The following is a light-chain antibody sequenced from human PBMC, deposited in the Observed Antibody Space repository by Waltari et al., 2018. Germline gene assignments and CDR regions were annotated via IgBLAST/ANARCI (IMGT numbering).Light chain of an antibody. J-gene: IGKJ4*01. CDR1: QGITTS. CDR3: QQVNGYPLT. Sequence: DTQLTQSPSFLSASVGDRVTITCRASQGITTSLFWYHQKPGKAPQVLIYAASNLQSGVPSRFSGSGSGTEYTLTITSLQPEDFATYYCQQVNGYPLTFGGGTKVEIK. V-gene: IGKV1-9*01. CDR2: AAS.